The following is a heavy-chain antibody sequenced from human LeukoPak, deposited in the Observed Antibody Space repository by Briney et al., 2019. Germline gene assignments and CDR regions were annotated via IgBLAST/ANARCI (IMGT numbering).Heavy chain of an antibody. CDR2: ISSSSSTI. CDR3: ARETHYGSGTAYYYMDV. J-gene: IGHJ6*03. D-gene: IGHD3-10*01. V-gene: IGHV3-48*04. Sequence: GGSLRLSCAASGFTFSSYSMNWVRQAPGKGLEWVSYISSSSSTIYYADSVKGLFTISRDNAKNSLYLQMNSLRAEDTAVYYCARETHYGSGTAYYYMDVWGKGTTVTISS. CDR1: GFTFSSYS.